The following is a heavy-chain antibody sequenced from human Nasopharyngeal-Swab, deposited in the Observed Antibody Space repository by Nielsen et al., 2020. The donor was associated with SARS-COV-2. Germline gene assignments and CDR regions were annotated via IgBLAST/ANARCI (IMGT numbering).Heavy chain of an antibody. Sequence: SETLSLTCTVSGGSISSGGYYWSWIRQHPGKGLEWVGYIYYSGSTYYNPSLKSRVTMSVDTSKHHFSLKLSSVTAADTAVYYCARVPRISIFGVAPRAFDIWGQGTTVTVSS. CDR2: IYYSGST. J-gene: IGHJ3*02. D-gene: IGHD3-3*01. CDR3: ARVPRISIFGVAPRAFDI. V-gene: IGHV4-31*03. CDR1: GGSISSGGYY.